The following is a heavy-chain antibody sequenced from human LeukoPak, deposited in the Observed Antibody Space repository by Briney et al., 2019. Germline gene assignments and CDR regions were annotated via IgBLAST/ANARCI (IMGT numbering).Heavy chain of an antibody. D-gene: IGHD2-2*01. CDR2: IFHSGST. V-gene: IGHV4-4*02. Sequence: SETLSLTCAVSGGSISSSYWWSWVRQPPGKGLEWIGEIFHSGSTNYNPSLKSRVTISVDKSKNQFSLKLTSVTAADTAVYYCAMSRPYQHNWFDHWGQGTLVTVSS. J-gene: IGHJ5*02. CDR1: GGSISSSYW. CDR3: AMSRPYQHNWFDH.